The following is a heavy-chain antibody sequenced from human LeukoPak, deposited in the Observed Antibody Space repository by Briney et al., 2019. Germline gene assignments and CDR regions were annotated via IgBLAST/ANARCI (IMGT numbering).Heavy chain of an antibody. CDR1: GFTFSSYS. D-gene: IGHD4-17*01. CDR3: ARGKKSDYANDGFDI. J-gene: IGHJ3*02. CDR2: ISSSSSYI. V-gene: IGHV3-21*04. Sequence: GGSLRLSCAASGFTFSSYSMNWVRQAPGKGLEWVSSISSSSSYIYYADSVKGRFTISRDNSKNSLYLQMNSLRAEDTAVYYCARGKKSDYANDGFDIWGQGTTVIVSS.